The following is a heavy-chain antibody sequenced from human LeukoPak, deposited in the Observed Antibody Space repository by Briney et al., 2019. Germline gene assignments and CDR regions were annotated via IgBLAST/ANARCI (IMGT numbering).Heavy chain of an antibody. V-gene: IGHV3-23*01. CDR1: GFTFSSYA. Sequence: PGGSLRLSCAASGFTFSSYAMSWVRQAPGKGLEWVSAISGSGVSTSYAVSVQGRFTISRDNSKNMLYLQMNSLRAEDTAVYYCAKGGSGSYYRLFDYWGQGTLVTVSS. CDR3: AKGGSGSYYRLFDY. D-gene: IGHD3-10*01. J-gene: IGHJ4*02. CDR2: ISGSGVST.